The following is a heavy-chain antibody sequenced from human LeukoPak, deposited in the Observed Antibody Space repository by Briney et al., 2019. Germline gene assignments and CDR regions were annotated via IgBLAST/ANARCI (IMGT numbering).Heavy chain of an antibody. J-gene: IGHJ4*02. CDR3: ARYKRGYGDYFDY. V-gene: IGHV3-53*01. CDR1: GFTVSSNY. D-gene: IGHD4-17*01. Sequence: PGGSLRLSCAASGFTVSSNYVSWVRQAPGKGLEWVSVIYSGGSTYYADSVKGRFTISRDNSKNTLYLQMNSLRAEDTAVYYCARYKRGYGDYFDYWGQGTLVTVSS. CDR2: IYSGGST.